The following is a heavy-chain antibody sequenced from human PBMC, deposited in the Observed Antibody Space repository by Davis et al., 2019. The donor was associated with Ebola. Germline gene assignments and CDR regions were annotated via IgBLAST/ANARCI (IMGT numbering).Heavy chain of an antibody. CDR3: ARDNDSSGYNWFDP. Sequence: SSVTVSCKASLCIFSSHAISWVRQAPGQGLEWLGGIIPIFCTANYAQKFQGRVTITADKSTSTAYMELSSLRSEDTAVYYCARDNDSSGYNWFDPWGQGTLVTVSS. CDR2: IIPIFCTA. D-gene: IGHD3-22*01. J-gene: IGHJ5*02. CDR1: LCIFSSHA. V-gene: IGHV1-69*06.